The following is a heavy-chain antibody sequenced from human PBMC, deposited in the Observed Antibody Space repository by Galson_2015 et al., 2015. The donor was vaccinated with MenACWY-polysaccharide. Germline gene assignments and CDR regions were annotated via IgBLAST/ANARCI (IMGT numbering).Heavy chain of an antibody. CDR2: IYWNDDK. J-gene: IGHJ5*01. CDR3: ASTGDQDGYNLGFDF. D-gene: IGHD5-24*01. Sequence: PALVKPTQTLTLTCTFSGFSLTGRGVAVGWIRQPPGKALEWLAVIYWNDDKRYIPSLKSRLTVIKGTSRNQVVLTMTNVDPADTATDYWASTGDQDGYNLGFDFWGQGAQVTVSS. CDR1: GFSLTGRGVA. V-gene: IGHV2-5*01.